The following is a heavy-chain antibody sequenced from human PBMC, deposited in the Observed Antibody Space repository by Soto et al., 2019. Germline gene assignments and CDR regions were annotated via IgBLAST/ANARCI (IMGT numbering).Heavy chain of an antibody. CDR2: INHSGST. J-gene: IGHJ5*02. CDR3: ARGGVVLPAATPAQPPYSVGWFDP. D-gene: IGHD2-2*01. Sequence: QVQLQQWGAGLLKPSETLSLTCAVYGGSLSGYYWSWIRQPPGKGLAWIGEINHSGSTSYNPSLKTRVDISAETSENQFSLKLSSVTAADTAVYYCARGGVVLPAATPAQPPYSVGWFDPWGQGTLVTVSS. V-gene: IGHV4-34*01. CDR1: GGSLSGYY.